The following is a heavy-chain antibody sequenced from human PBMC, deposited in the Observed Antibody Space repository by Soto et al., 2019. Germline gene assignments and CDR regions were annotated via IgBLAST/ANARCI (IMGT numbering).Heavy chain of an antibody. CDR1: GFTVSSDY. CDR2: IYSGGST. J-gene: IGHJ4*02. Sequence: GGSLRLSCAASGFTVSSDYMSWGRQAPGKGLEWVSVIYSGGSTYYADSVKGRFTISRDNSKNTLYLQMSSLRAEDTAVYYCARGLFEYDYVWGSYLQYYFDYWGQGTLVTVSS. D-gene: IGHD3-16*02. CDR3: ARGLFEYDYVWGSYLQYYFDY. V-gene: IGHV3-53*01.